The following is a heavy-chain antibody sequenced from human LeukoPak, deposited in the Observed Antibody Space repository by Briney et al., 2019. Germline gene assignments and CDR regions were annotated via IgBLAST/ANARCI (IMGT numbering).Heavy chain of an antibody. CDR1: GLTFSRHG. J-gene: IGHJ4*02. CDR3: IAVAGQFY. V-gene: IGHV3-23*01. CDR2: ISGSGYNT. Sequence: GGSLRLSCVASGLTFSRHGMSWVRQAPGKGLEWVSTISGSGYNTYYADSVQGRFTISRDNSKNTLYVQMNSLRVEDTAMYLAIAVAGQFYWGQGTLVTVSS. D-gene: IGHD6-19*01.